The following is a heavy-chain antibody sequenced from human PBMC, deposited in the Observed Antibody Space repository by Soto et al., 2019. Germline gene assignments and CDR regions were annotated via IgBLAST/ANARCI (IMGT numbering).Heavy chain of an antibody. D-gene: IGHD2-2*01. J-gene: IGHJ5*02. CDR1: GGLFSSHY. V-gene: IGHV4-59*11. Sequence: SESLPLTYTVSGGLFSSHYWSWIRQPPGKGLEWIGYIYYSGSTNYNPSLKSRVTISVDTSKNQFSLKLSSVTAADTAVYYCARARSSSWFDPWAREPWSPSP. CDR2: IYYSGST. CDR3: ARARSSSWFDP.